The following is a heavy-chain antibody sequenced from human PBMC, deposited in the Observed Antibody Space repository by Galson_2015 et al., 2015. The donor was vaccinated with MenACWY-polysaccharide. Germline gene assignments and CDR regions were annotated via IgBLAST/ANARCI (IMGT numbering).Heavy chain of an antibody. J-gene: IGHJ4*02. D-gene: IGHD6-19*01. V-gene: IGHV1-8*01. CDR3: ARGFSPDDIAVAKVLNDF. CDR1: GYTFTSYD. Sequence: SVKVSCKASGYTFTSYDINWVRQATGRGLEWMEWMNPNRGNTGYPQRFQGRVTMTRNTSITTAYLDLSSVRSEDTAGYYCARGFSPDDIAVAKVLNDFWGQGTLVTVSS. CDR2: MNPNRGNT.